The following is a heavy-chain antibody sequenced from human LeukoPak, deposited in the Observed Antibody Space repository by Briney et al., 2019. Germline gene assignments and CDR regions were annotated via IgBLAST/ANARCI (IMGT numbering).Heavy chain of an antibody. CDR2: ISYDGSNK. V-gene: IGHV3-30-3*01. D-gene: IGHD2-2*02. CDR1: GFTFSSYA. Sequence: QSGGSLRLSCAASGFTFSSYAMHWVRQAPGKGLEWVAVISYDGSNKYYADSVKGRFTISRDNSRNTLYLQMNSLRAEDTAVYYCAKDRGFVGDNVVVVAAAIHPELFDYWGQGTLVTVSA. J-gene: IGHJ4*02. CDR3: AKDRGFVGDNVVVVAAAIHPELFDY.